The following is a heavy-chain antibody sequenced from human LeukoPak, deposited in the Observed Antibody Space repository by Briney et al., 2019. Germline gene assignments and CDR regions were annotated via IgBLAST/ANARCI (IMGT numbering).Heavy chain of an antibody. Sequence: GASVKVSCKASGYTFTGYYMHWVRQAPGQGLEWMGWINSNNGGTKYAQKFQGRVTMTRDTSISTAYMELSRLRSDDTAVYYCARPLYSGSYLGGYWGQGTLVTVSS. CDR3: ARPLYSGSYLGGY. V-gene: IGHV1-2*02. CDR1: GYTFTGYY. CDR2: INSNNGGT. D-gene: IGHD1-26*01. J-gene: IGHJ4*02.